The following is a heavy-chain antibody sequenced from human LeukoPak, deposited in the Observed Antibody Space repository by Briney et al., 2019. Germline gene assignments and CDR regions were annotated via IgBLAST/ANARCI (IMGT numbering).Heavy chain of an antibody. CDR1: GYTFTSYY. D-gene: IGHD2-15*01. CDR2: INPSGGST. CDR3: ARGYCSGGSCYEELDY. J-gene: IGHJ4*02. V-gene: IGHV1-46*01. Sequence: ASVKVSCKASGYTFTSYYMHWVRQAPGQGLEWMGIINPSGGSTSYAQKFQGRVTMTRDMSTSTVYMELSSLRSEDTAVYYCARGYCSGGSCYEELDYWGQGTLVTVSS.